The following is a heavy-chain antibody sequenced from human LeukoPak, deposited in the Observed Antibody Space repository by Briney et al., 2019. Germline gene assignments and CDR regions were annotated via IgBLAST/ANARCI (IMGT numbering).Heavy chain of an antibody. D-gene: IGHD3-10*01. J-gene: IGHJ6*03. V-gene: IGHV1-2*02. CDR3: AREGTMVRGVIKKYYYMDV. CDR1: GYTFTGYY. Sequence: ASVKVSCKASGYTFTGYYVHWVRQAPGQGLEWMGWINPKTGGTNYAQKFQGRVTMTWDTSISTAYMELSRLRFDDTAVYYCAREGTMVRGVIKKYYYMDVWGKGTTVTVSS. CDR2: INPKTGGT.